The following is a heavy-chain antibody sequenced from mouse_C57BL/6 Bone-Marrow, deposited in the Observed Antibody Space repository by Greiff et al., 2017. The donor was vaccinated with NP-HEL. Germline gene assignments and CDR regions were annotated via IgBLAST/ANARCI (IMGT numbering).Heavy chain of an antibody. V-gene: IGHV1-53*01. Sequence: QVQLQQPGTELVKPGASVKLSCKASGYTFTSYWMHWVKQRPGQGLEWIGNINPSNGGTNYNEKFKSKATLTVDKSSSTAHMQLSSLTSYDSAVDYWSISRGCLITTPHYWGQGTTLTVSS. J-gene: IGHJ2*01. D-gene: IGHD1-1*01. CDR3: SISRGCLITTPHY. CDR2: INPSNGGT. CDR1: GYTFTSYW.